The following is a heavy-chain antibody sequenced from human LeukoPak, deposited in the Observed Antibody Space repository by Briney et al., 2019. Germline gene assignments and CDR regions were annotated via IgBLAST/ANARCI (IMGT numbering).Heavy chain of an antibody. CDR1: GYTFTSYY. V-gene: IGHV1-46*01. Sequence: ASVKVSCKASGYTFTSYYMHWVRQAPGQGLEWMGIINPSGGSTSYAQKFQGRVTMTRDTSTSTVYMELSSLRSEDTAVYYCARDPGYCSGGSCYSGGFDYWGQGTLVTVSS. J-gene: IGHJ4*02. D-gene: IGHD2-15*01. CDR3: ARDPGYCSGGSCYSGGFDY. CDR2: INPSGGST.